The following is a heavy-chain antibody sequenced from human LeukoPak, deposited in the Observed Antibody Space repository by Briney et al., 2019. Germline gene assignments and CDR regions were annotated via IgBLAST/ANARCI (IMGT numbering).Heavy chain of an antibody. D-gene: IGHD3-10*01. CDR1: GGSDGSDSY. V-gene: IGHV4-61*02. CDR3: ARGYYYRT. J-gene: IGHJ4*02. Sequence: PSETLSLTCTVSGGSDGSDSYWNWIRQPAGKGLEWIGRIYADGSSTYNPSLKSRVTILVDTSKNQFSLRLSSMTAADTAVYYCARGYYYRTWGLGTLVTVSS. CDR2: IYADGSS.